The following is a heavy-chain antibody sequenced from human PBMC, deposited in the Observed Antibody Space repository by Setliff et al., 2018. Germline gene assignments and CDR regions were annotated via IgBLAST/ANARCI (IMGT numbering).Heavy chain of an antibody. CDR3: ARDGVFYAMDV. CDR2: ISGDGITI. J-gene: IGHJ6*02. CDR1: GITFTSSA. V-gene: IGHV3-11*04. D-gene: IGHD3-10*01. Sequence: GSLRLSCVASGITFTSSAMSWVRQAPGKGLEWLSKISGDGITIYYADSVRGRFTISRDNAKDSLYLQMNSLRAEDTALYYCARDGVFYAMDVWGRGTTVTVSS.